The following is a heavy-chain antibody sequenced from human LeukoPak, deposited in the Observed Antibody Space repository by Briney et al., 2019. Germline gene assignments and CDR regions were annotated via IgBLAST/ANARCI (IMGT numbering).Heavy chain of an antibody. Sequence: SETLSLTSTVSGGSISSSSYYWGWIRQPPGKGLEWIGSIYYSGSTYYNPSLKSRVTISVDTSKNQFSLKLSSVTAADTAVYYCARGIYSSGWYWLDPWGQGILVTVSS. CDR3: ARGIYSSGWYWLDP. CDR1: GGSISSSSYY. V-gene: IGHV4-39*01. J-gene: IGHJ5*02. D-gene: IGHD6-19*01. CDR2: IYYSGST.